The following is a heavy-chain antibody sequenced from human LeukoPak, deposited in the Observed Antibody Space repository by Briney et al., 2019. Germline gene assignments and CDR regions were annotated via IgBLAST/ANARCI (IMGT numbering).Heavy chain of an antibody. J-gene: IGHJ5*02. CDR3: ARDALRRPNWFDP. Sequence: ASVKVSCKASEYTFTGYYMHWVRQAPGQGLEWMGWISAYNGNTNYAQRLQGRVTMTTDTSTSTAYMELRSLRSDDTAVYYCARDALRRPNWFDPWGQGTLVTVSS. CDR1: EYTFTGYY. CDR2: ISAYNGNT. V-gene: IGHV1-18*04.